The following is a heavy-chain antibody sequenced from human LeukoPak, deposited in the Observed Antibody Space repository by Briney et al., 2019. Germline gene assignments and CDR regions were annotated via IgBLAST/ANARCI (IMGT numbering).Heavy chain of an antibody. D-gene: IGHD4-23*01. CDR3: AKEGGKRRKAYYYMDV. Sequence: GGSLRLSCAAAGFTFSSYGMHWVSHAPSKGLEWVAVIWYDGSNKYYADSVKGRFTISRDNSKNTLYLQMNSLRAEDTAVYYCAKEGGKRRKAYYYMDVWGKGTTVTVSS. CDR2: IWYDGSNK. J-gene: IGHJ6*03. V-gene: IGHV3-33*06. CDR1: GFTFSSYG.